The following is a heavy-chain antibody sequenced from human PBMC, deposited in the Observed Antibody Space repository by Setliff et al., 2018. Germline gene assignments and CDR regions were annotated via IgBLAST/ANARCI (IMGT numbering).Heavy chain of an antibody. CDR2: ISSSSTI. Sequence: PGGSLRLSCAASGFIFSDYYMSWIRQAPGKGLEWISYISSSSTIYYADSVKGRFTISRDNAKSSSYLQMNSLRAEDTAVYYCARDGYPGTSWGQGTLVTVSS. V-gene: IGHV3-11*01. J-gene: IGHJ5*02. CDR1: GFIFSDYY. D-gene: IGHD2-2*03. CDR3: ARDGYPGTS.